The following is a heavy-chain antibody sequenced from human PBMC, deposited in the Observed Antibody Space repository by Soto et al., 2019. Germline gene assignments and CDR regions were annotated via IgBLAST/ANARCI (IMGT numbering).Heavy chain of an antibody. Sequence: ASVKVSXKASGYTFTSYDINWVRQATGQGLEWMGWMNPNGGNTGYAQKFQGRVTMTRNTSISTAYMELSSLRPEDTAVYYCARAVYDFWSGYSPPGMDVWGQGTTVTVSS. J-gene: IGHJ6*02. V-gene: IGHV1-8*01. CDR1: GYTFTSYD. D-gene: IGHD3-3*01. CDR2: MNPNGGNT. CDR3: ARAVYDFWSGYSPPGMDV.